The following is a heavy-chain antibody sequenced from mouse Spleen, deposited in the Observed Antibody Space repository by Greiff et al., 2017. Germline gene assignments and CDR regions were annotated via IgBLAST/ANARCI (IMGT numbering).Heavy chain of an antibody. V-gene: IGHV5-6*01. D-gene: IGHD1-1*01. Sequence: EVKLMESGGDLVKPGGSLKLSCAASGFTFSSYGMSWVRQTPDKRLEWVATISSGGSYTYYPDSVKGRFTISRDNAKNTLYLQMSSLKSEDTAMYYCARHGMDYYGSSYDYAMDYWGQGTSVTVSS. CDR3: ARHGMDYYGSSYDYAMDY. CDR2: ISSGGSYT. CDR1: GFTFSSYG. J-gene: IGHJ4*01.